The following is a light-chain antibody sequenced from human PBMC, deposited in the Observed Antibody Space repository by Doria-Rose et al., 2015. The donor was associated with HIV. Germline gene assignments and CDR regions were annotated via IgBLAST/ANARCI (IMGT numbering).Light chain of an antibody. CDR3: HQYGSSWT. CDR2: DGS. CDR1: QSFSSTY. J-gene: IGKJ1*01. Sequence: EIALTQSPGTLSLTPGVRATLSCRASQSFSSTYLAWYQQKPGQASSIFIYDGSTRATDIPDRFSASGSVTDFTHTINRLEPEDFALYYCHQYGSSWTFGKGTKVEI. V-gene: IGKV3-20*01.